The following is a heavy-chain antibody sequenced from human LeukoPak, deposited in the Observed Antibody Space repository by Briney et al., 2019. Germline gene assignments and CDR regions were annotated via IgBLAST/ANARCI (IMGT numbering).Heavy chain of an antibody. CDR1: GFTFITYA. V-gene: IGHV3-64*01. D-gene: IGHD2-15*01. CDR3: ARYCNGDNCYSGYDY. J-gene: IGHJ4*02. Sequence: GGSLRLSCAAPGFTFITYALNWVRQAPGKGLEFVSPISTNGDSTYYANSVKGRFTISRDNSKNTLYLQMGSLRAENTAVYYCARYCNGDNCYSGYDYWGQRTLVTASS. CDR2: ISTNGDST.